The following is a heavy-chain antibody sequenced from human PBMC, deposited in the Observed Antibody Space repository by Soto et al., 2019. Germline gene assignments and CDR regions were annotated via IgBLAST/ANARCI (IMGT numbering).Heavy chain of an antibody. Sequence: VQLVESGGGLIQPGGSLRLYCVASGLTVSQNYMAWVRQAPEMGPQWVSVLYAEGSTYYTESVKGRFTISRDPSKNTLFLQMDGLRAEDTAVYYCVRPRPSGENYGMDVWGRGTTVTVSS. CDR3: VRPRPSGENYGMDV. CDR1: GLTVSQNY. V-gene: IGHV3-53*01. D-gene: IGHD1-26*01. J-gene: IGHJ6*02. CDR2: LYAEGST.